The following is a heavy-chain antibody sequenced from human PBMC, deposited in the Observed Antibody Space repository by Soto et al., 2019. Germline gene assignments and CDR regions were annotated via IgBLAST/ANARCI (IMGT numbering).Heavy chain of an antibody. CDR2: IYPGDSDT. J-gene: IGHJ5*02. D-gene: IGHD6-6*01. CDR3: ARWGGAARPRGAVWFDP. CDR1: GYSFTSYW. Sequence: GESLKISCKGSGYSFTSYWIGWVRQMPGKGLEWMGIIYPGDSDTRYSPSFQGQVTTSADKSISTAYLQWSSLKASDTAMYYCARWGGAARPRGAVWFDPWGQGTLVTVSS. V-gene: IGHV5-51*01.